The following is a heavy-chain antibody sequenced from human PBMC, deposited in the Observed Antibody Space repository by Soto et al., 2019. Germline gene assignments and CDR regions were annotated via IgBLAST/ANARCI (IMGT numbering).Heavy chain of an antibody. D-gene: IGHD3-3*02. J-gene: IGHJ3*02. V-gene: IGHV1-3*01. Sequence: ASVKVSCKAAGYTFSAYTMNWVRQAPGQSPEWMGWINAGSGNTKYSQNFQGRVSITRDTSASTVYMELTGLKSEDTAVYYCARDTETLGPRANDALDIWGQGTMVTVSS. CDR1: GYTFSAYT. CDR2: INAGSGNT. CDR3: ARDTETLGPRANDALDI.